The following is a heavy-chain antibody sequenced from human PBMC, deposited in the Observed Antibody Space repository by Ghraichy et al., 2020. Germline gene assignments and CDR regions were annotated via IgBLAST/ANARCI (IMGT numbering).Heavy chain of an antibody. CDR1: GFTFSSYA. Sequence: GGSLRLSCAASGFTFSSYAMHWVRQAPGKGLEWVAVISYDGSNKYYADSVKGRFTISRDNSKNTLYLQMNSLRAEDTAVYYCARGGITMIVVVITPDYWGKGTLVTVTS. CDR2: ISYDGSNK. J-gene: IGHJ4*02. D-gene: IGHD3-22*01. V-gene: IGHV3-30*04. CDR3: ARGGITMIVVVITPDY.